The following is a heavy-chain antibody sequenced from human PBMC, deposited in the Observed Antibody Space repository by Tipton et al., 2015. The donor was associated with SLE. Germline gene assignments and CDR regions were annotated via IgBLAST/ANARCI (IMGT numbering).Heavy chain of an antibody. J-gene: IGHJ4*02. V-gene: IGHV4-34*01. D-gene: IGHD7-27*01. Sequence: TLSLTCAVYGGSFSDYSWSWIRQPPGKGLEWIGSVYYSGATYYKSSLKSRVTISLDTSKNQLSLKLTSVTAADTAVYYCARDTGVDIDYWGQGTLVTVSS. CDR3: ARDTGVDIDY. CDR1: GGSFSDYS. CDR2: VYYSGAT.